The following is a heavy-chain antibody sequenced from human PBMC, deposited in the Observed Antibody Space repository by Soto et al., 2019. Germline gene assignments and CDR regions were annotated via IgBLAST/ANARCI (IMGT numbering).Heavy chain of an antibody. CDR2: IKQDGSEK. V-gene: IGHV3-7*01. J-gene: IGHJ6*02. CDR3: ARVYPGSGWPYHYYGMDV. Sequence: EVQLVESGGGLVQPGGSLRLSCVASGFTFSSYWMSWVRQAPGNGLEWVANIKQDGSEKYYVDSVKDRFTISRDNAKNSLYLQMNSLRAEDSAVYYCARVYPGSGWPYHYYGMDVWGQGTTVTVSS. CDR1: GFTFSSYW. D-gene: IGHD6-19*01.